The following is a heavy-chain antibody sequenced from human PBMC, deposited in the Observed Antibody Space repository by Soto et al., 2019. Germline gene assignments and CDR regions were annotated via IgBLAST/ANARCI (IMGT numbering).Heavy chain of an antibody. CDR2: VYWDDDK. CDR3: VHRRVQIFDF. V-gene: IGHV2-5*02. Sequence: QITLKESGPTLVKPTQTLTLTCTFSGFSLSTNGEGVGWIRQPPGKALEWLALVYWDDDKRYSPSLNSRFTITKDTSKNQVVLTMTNMDSVDTATYYCVHRRVQIFDFWGQGALVTVSS. J-gene: IGHJ4*02. D-gene: IGHD1-1*01. CDR1: GFSLSTNGEG.